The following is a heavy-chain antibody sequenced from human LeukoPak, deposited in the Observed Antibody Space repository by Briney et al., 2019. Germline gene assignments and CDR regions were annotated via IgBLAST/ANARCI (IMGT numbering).Heavy chain of an antibody. Sequence: GGSLRLSCAASGFTFNYYAMSWVRQAPGKGPEWVSGISDNEGNTYYTDSVKGRFTISRDNTKNTVYLQMNNLRADDTAVYFCARHDSFIPYWGQGTLVTVSS. J-gene: IGHJ4*02. CDR1: GFTFNYYA. D-gene: IGHD5-18*01. CDR2: ISDNEGNT. V-gene: IGHV3-23*01. CDR3: ARHDSFIPY.